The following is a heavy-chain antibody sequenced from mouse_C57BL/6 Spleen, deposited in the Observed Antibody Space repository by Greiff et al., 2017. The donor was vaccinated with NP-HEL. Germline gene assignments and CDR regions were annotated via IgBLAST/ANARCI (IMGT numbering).Heavy chain of an antibody. CDR3: AREGATVVEEFDY. CDR1: GYAFTNYL. D-gene: IGHD1-1*01. Sequence: QVQLKESGAELVRPGTSVKVSCKASGYAFTNYLIEWVKQRPGQGLEWIGVINPGSGGTNYNEKFKGKATLTADKSSSTAYMQLSSLTSEDSAVYFCAREGATVVEEFDYWGQGTTLTVSS. V-gene: IGHV1-54*01. J-gene: IGHJ2*01. CDR2: INPGSGGT.